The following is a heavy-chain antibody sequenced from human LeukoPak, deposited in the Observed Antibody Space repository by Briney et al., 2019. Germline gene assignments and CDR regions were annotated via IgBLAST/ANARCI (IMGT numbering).Heavy chain of an antibody. CDR2: ISGSGGST. D-gene: IGHD6-19*01. Sequence: PGGSLRLSCAASGFTFSSYSLSWVRQAPGKGLQGVSTISGSGGSTYYADSVKGRFTISRDNSKNTLYLQLNSLRAEDTAVYYCAREEPPFGYTSGWYDYWGQGTLVTVSS. CDR1: GFTFSSYS. J-gene: IGHJ4*02. V-gene: IGHV3-23*01. CDR3: AREEPPFGYTSGWYDY.